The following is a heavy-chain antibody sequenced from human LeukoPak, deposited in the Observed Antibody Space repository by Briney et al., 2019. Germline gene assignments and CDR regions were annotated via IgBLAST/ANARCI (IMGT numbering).Heavy chain of an antibody. J-gene: IGHJ4*02. CDR2: IYSGGST. D-gene: IGHD3-16*01. V-gene: IGHV3-53*01. CDR3: ARDSSPMITFGIDY. CDR1: GFTVSSNY. Sequence: GGSLRLSCAASGFTVSSNYMSWVRQAPGKGLEWVSVIYSGGSTYYADSVKGRFTISRDNSKNTLYLQMNSLRAEDTAVYYCARDSSPMITFGIDYWGQGTLVTVSS.